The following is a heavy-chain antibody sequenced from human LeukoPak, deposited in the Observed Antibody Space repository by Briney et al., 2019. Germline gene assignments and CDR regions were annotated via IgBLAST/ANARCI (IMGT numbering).Heavy chain of an antibody. D-gene: IGHD5-24*01. CDR3: ARGDGYSTNFDY. V-gene: IGHV1-69*02. CDR2: IIPILGIA. CDR1: GGTFSSYT. J-gene: IGHJ4*02. Sequence: SVKLSCKSSGGTFSSYTISWVRQAPGQGLEWMGRIIPILGIANYAQKFQGRVTITADKSTSTAYMELSSLRSEDTAVYYCARGDGYSTNFDYWGQGTLVTVSS.